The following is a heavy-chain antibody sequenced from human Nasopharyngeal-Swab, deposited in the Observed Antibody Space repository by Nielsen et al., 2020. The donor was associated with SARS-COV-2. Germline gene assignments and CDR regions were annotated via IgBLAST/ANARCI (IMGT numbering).Heavy chain of an antibody. CDR3: ARDSGQELSLWPGAFDI. J-gene: IGHJ3*02. CDR1: GGSISSSSYY. V-gene: IGHV4-39*07. CDR2: IYYSGST. Sequence: SETLSLICTVSGGSISSSSYYWGWIRQPQGKGLEWIGSIYYSGSTYYNPSLKSRVTISVDTSKNQFSLKLSSVTAADTAVYYCARDSGQELSLWPGAFDIWGQGTMVTVSS. D-gene: IGHD3-16*02.